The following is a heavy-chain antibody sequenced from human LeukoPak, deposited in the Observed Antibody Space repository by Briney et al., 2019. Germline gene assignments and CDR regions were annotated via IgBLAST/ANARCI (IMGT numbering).Heavy chain of an antibody. V-gene: IGHV1-2*02. CDR3: ARDKGITMVRGAKGYYYYMDV. Sequence: ASVKVSCKASGYTFTGYYMHWVRQAPGQGLEWMGWINPNSGGTNYAQKFQGRVTMTRDTSISTAYMELSRLRSDDTAVYYCARDKGITMVRGAKGYYYYMDVWGKGTTVTISS. D-gene: IGHD3-10*01. CDR1: GYTFTGYY. CDR2: INPNSGGT. J-gene: IGHJ6*03.